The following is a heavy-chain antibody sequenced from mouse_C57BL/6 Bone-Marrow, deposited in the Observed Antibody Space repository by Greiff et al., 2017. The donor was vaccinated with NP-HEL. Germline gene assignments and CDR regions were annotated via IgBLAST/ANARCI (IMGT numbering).Heavy chain of an antibody. CDR2: IDPENGDT. D-gene: IGHD1-1*02. J-gene: IGHJ4*01. Sequence: EVQLQQSGAELVRPGASVKLSCTASGFNIKDDYMHWVKPRPEQGLEWIGWIDPENGDTEYASKFQGKATITADTSSNTAYLQLSSLTSEDTAVYYCTTGGYYAMDYWGQGTSVTVSS. CDR3: TTGGYYAMDY. CDR1: GFNIKDDY. V-gene: IGHV14-4*01.